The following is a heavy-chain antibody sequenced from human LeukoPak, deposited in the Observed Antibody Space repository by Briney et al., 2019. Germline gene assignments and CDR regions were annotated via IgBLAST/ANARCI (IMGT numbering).Heavy chain of an antibody. Sequence: PSETLSLTCTVSGGSISSYYWSWLRQPPGKGLEWIGYIYYSGSTSYNPSLKSRVTISIDTSKNQFSLKLSSVTAADTAVYYCASIIAARRNYYYYYYMDVWGKGTTVTVSS. CDR3: ASIIAARRNYYYYYYMDV. J-gene: IGHJ6*03. V-gene: IGHV4-59*12. CDR1: GGSISSYY. CDR2: IYYSGST. D-gene: IGHD6-6*01.